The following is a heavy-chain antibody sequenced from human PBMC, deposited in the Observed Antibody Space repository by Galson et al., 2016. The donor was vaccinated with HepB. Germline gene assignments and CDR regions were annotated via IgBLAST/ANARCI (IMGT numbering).Heavy chain of an antibody. CDR3: AKDIDTAMVYIDY. Sequence: SLRLSCAASGFTFSVYAMHWVRQAPGKGLEWVAVISFDGSYKYYADSVKGRFSISRDNSKNTLYLQMSSLRAEDTAVYYCAKDIDTAMVYIDYWGQGTLVTVSS. J-gene: IGHJ4*02. CDR1: GFTFSVYA. V-gene: IGHV3-30*18. CDR2: ISFDGSYK. D-gene: IGHD5-18*01.